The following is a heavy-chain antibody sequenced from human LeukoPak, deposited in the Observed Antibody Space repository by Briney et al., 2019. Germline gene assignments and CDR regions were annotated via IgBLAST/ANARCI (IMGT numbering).Heavy chain of an antibody. CDR3: AKDRAAIILHDAFDI. D-gene: IGHD2-2*01. CDR2: ISWNSGSI. V-gene: IGHV3-9*01. CDR1: GSTFDDYA. J-gene: IGHJ3*02. Sequence: GGSLRLSCAASGSTFDDYAMHWVRQAPGKGLEWVSGISWNSGSIGYADSVKGRFTISRDNAKNSLYLQMNSLRAEDTALYYCAKDRAAIILHDAFDIWGQGTMVTVSS.